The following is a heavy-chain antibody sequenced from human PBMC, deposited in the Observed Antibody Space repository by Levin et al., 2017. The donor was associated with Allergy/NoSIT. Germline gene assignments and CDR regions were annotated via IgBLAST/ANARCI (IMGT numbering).Heavy chain of an antibody. CDR2: IWYDGSNK. D-gene: IGHD3-9*01. CDR3: ARWYYDILTGYYNAGAYYGMDV. J-gene: IGHJ6*02. CDR1: GFTFSSYG. V-gene: IGHV3-33*01. Sequence: PGGSLRLSCAASGFTFSSYGMHWVRQAPGKGLEWVAVIWYDGSNKYYADSVKGRFTISRDNSKNTLYLQMNSLRAEDTAVYYCARWYYDILTGYYNAGAYYGMDVWGQGTTVTVSS.